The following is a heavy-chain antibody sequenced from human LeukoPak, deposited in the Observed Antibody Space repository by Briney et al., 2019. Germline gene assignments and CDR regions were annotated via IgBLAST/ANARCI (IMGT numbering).Heavy chain of an antibody. CDR1: GASFSGYY. Sequence: PSETLSLTCAVYGASFSGYYWSWIRQPPGKGLEWIGEINHSGSTNSNPSLKSRVTISVDTSKNQFSLKLSSVTAADTAVYYCARVNCSGGTCYLDYWGQGTLVTFSS. CDR2: INHSGST. CDR3: ARVNCSGGTCYLDY. D-gene: IGHD2-15*01. J-gene: IGHJ4*03. V-gene: IGHV4-34*01.